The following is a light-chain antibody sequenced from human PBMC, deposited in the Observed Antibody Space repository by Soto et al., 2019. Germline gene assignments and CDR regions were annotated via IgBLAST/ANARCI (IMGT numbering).Light chain of an antibody. CDR3: CSYAGNSDVV. J-gene: IGLJ2*01. CDR1: SDDVGKFNL. V-gene: IGLV2-23*02. CDR2: DVT. Sequence: QSALTQPASVSGSPGQSITISCTGTSDDVGKFNLVSWYQHHPGKAPKLIIYDVTKRPSGVSNRFSGSKSGNTASLTISGLQAEDEGDYYCCSYAGNSDVVFGGGTKLTVL.